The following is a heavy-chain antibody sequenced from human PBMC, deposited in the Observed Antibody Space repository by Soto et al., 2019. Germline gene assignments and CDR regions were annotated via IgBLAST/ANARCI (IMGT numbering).Heavy chain of an antibody. J-gene: IGHJ6*02. V-gene: IGHV1-18*01. D-gene: IGHD6-19*01. CDR2: ISGYNGNT. CDR3: SRFIMVGGWFDPNYYHGMDV. Sequence: QVQLVQSGAEVKKPGASVTVSCKTSGYTFSNYGINWVRQAPGQGLGWMGWISGYNGNTNYAQTVQGRVTMTTDTYTGTVYMELRSLKSDDTAIYYCSRFIMVGGWFDPNYYHGMDVWGQGTTVTVSS. CDR1: GYTFSNYG.